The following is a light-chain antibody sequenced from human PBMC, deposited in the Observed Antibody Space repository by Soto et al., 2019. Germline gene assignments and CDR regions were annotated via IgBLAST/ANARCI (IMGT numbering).Light chain of an antibody. V-gene: IGKV3-11*01. J-gene: IGKJ2*01. CDR2: DAS. Sequence: EIVLTQSPATLSLSPGERASLSCRTSQSVSSQLAWYQQEPGQAPRLLIYDASNTATGVPARFSGSGSGTDFTLTISSLEPEDFGVYYCHQRSNWPRTFGQGTKLEIK. CDR1: QSVSSQ. CDR3: HQRSNWPRT.